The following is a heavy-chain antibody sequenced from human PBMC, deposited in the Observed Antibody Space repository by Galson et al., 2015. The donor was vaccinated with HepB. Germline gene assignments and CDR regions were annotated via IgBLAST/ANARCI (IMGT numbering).Heavy chain of an antibody. CDR3: ASSYSSGWYGHYFDY. CDR1: GYSFTSYW. J-gene: IGHJ4*02. D-gene: IGHD6-19*01. Sequence: QSGAEVKKPGESLKISCKGSGYSFTSYWIGWVRQMPGKGLEWMGIIYPGDSDTRYSPSFQGQVTISTDKSISTAYLQWSSLKASDTAMYYCASSYSSGWYGHYFDYWGQGTLVTVSS. CDR2: IYPGDSDT. V-gene: IGHV5-51*01.